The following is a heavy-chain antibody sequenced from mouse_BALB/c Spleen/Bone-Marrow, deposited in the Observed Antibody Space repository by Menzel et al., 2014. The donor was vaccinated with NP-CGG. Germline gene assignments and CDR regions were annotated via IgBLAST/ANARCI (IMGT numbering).Heavy chain of an antibody. J-gene: IGHJ2*01. V-gene: IGHV1-55*01. CDR2: IYPGSGST. D-gene: IGHD4-1*01. CDR3: XXGAWANWDYFDY. Sequence: VQLQQSGAELVKPGTSVKLSCKASGYNFTSYWINWVKLRPGQGLEWIGDIYPGSGSTNYNEKFKSKATLTVDTSSSTAYMQLSSLASEDSALYYCXXGAWANWDYFDYWGQGATLTVSS. CDR1: GYNFTSYW.